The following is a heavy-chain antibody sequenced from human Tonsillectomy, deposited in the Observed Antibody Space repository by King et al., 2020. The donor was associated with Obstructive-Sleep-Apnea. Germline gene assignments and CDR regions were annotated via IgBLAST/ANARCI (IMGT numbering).Heavy chain of an antibody. CDR3: VRDLGSPIVGPK. CDR2: IKNKDKDYTT. J-gene: IGHJ4*02. V-gene: IGHV3-72*01. Sequence: VQLVESGGALVQPGGSLRLSCAASGFTFSDHYMDWVRQAPGKGPEWVGRIKNKDKDYTTEYAASVKGRFTIPRDDSRNTLYLHVNSLKTEDTAVYYCVRDLGSPIVGPKWGQGTLVTVSS. D-gene: IGHD1-26*01. CDR1: GFTFSDHY.